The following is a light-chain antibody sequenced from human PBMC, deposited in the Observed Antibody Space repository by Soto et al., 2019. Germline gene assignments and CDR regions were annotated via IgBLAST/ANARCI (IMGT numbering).Light chain of an antibody. J-gene: IGKJ5*01. V-gene: IGKV3-20*01. Sequence: EMMFTQPPVKLSVSLGDRATLFCRASQIVRSNSLAWYQQKPGQPPRLLIYDAPSRPPGIPDRFSGSGSGTDFTLTISRLEPEDFAVYYCQQYNGWPITFGQGTRLEIK. CDR2: DAP. CDR3: QQYNGWPIT. CDR1: QIVRSNS.